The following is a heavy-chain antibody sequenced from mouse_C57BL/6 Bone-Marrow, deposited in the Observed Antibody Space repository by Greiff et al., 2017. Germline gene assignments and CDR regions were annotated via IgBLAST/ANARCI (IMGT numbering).Heavy chain of an antibody. CDR2: ISYSGST. D-gene: IGHD1-1*01. Sequence: EVKLVESGPGMVKPSQSLSLTCTVTGYSITSGYDWHWIRHFPGNKLEWMGYISYSGSTNYNPSLKSRISITHDTSKNHFFLKLNSVTTEDTATYYCARGGFITTVGFAYWGQGTLVTVSA. CDR1: GYSITSGYD. J-gene: IGHJ3*01. V-gene: IGHV3-1*01. CDR3: ARGGFITTVGFAY.